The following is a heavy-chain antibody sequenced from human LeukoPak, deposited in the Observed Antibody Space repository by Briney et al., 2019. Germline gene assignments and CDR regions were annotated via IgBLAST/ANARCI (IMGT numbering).Heavy chain of an antibody. CDR3: ARGPADSYYFDY. J-gene: IGHJ4*02. D-gene: IGHD4-11*01. CDR2: IIPIFGTA. Sequence: SVKVSCKASGGTFGSYAISWVRQAPGQGLEWMGGIIPIFGTANYAQKFQGRVTITTDESTSTAYMELSSLRSEDTAVYYCARGPADSYYFDYWGQGTLVTVSP. V-gene: IGHV1-69*05. CDR1: GGTFGSYA.